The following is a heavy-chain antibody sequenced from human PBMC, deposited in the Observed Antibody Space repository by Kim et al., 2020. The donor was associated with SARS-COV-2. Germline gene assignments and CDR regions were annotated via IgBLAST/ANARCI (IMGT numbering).Heavy chain of an antibody. J-gene: IGHJ3*02. CDR3: TRVPGTPLAFWDAFD. D-gene: IGHD1-1*01. Sequence: GGSLRLSCGASGFTFSDSAMHWVRQASGKGLEWVGRIRSQANGYATAYIESVRGRFTISRDDSRNTAYLQMNSLKTEDTAVYYCTRVPGTPLAFWDAFD. CDR2: IRSQANGYAT. CDR1: GFTFSDSA. V-gene: IGHV3-73*01.